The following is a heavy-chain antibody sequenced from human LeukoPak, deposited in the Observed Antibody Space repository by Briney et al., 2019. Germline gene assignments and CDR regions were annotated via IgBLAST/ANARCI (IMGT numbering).Heavy chain of an antibody. CDR3: ARHEDKASRTSPGRVDP. V-gene: IGHV4-39*01. CDR1: GGSISSSFHY. CDR2: IYYSGST. J-gene: IGHJ5*02. D-gene: IGHD2-2*01. Sequence: SETLSLTCTASGGSISSSFHYWGWIRQPPGKGLEWIGSIYYSGSTNYNPSLKSRVTISVDTSKNQFSLKLSSVTAADTAVYHCARHEDKASRTSPGRVDPWGQGTLVTVSS.